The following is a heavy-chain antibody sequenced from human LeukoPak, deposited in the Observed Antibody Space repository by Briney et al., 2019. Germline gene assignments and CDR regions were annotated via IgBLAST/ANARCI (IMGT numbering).Heavy chain of an antibody. CDR2: IYSGGST. CDR1: GFTVSSNY. Sequence: TGGSLRLSCAASGFTVSSNYMSWVRQAPGKGLEWVSVIYSGGSTYYADSVKGRFTISRDNSKNTLYLQMNSLRAEDTAVYYCARDYYDSSGYYYFQHWGQGTLVTVSS. J-gene: IGHJ1*01. CDR3: ARDYYDSSGYYYFQH. V-gene: IGHV3-53*01. D-gene: IGHD3-22*01.